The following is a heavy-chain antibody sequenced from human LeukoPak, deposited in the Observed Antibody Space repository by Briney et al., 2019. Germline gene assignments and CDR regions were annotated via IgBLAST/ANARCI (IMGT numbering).Heavy chain of an antibody. V-gene: IGHV3-23*01. CDR2: ISGSGGRT. D-gene: IGHD3-3*01. Sequence: GGSLRLSCAASGFTFSSYAMNWVRQAPGKGLEWVSSISGSGGRTYYADSVKGRFTISRDNSKNTLYLQMNSLRAEDTAVYYCARDRYDFWSGYTWGQGTLVTVSS. J-gene: IGHJ4*02. CDR1: GFTFSSYA. CDR3: ARDRYDFWSGYT.